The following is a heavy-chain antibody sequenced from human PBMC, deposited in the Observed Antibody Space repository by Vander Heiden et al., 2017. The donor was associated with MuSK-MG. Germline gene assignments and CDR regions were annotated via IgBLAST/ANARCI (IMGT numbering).Heavy chain of an antibody. CDR3: ARGYGSGSYYPSDY. V-gene: IGHV3-30-3*01. CDR1: GFTFSSYA. J-gene: IGHJ4*02. Sequence: QVQLVESGGDVVQPGRSLRLSCAASGFTFSSYAMHWVRQAPGKGLEWVAGISNDGSNKYYADSVKGRFTISRDNSKNTLYLQMNSLRAEDTAVYYCARGYGSGSYYPSDYWGQGTLVTVSS. CDR2: ISNDGSNK. D-gene: IGHD3-10*01.